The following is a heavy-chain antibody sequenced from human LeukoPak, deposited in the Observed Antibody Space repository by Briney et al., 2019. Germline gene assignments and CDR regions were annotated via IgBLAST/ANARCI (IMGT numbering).Heavy chain of an antibody. V-gene: IGHV3-48*03. D-gene: IGHD6-19*01. J-gene: IGHJ4*02. CDR1: GFTFSSYE. CDR2: ISSSGSTI. Sequence: PGGSLRLSCAASGFTFSSYEMNWVRQAPGKGLEWVSYISSSGSTIYYADSVKGRFTISRDNAKNSLYLQMNSLRAEDTAVYYCARDSGYSSGWYPRWGNAYWGQGTLVTVSS. CDR3: ARDSGYSSGWYPRWGNAY.